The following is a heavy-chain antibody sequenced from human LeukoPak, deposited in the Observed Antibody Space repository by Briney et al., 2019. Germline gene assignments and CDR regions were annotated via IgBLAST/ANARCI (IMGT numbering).Heavy chain of an antibody. CDR2: ISSGSSYI. D-gene: IGHD2-2*01. J-gene: IGHJ6*03. CDR1: GFTFSTYS. Sequence: GGSLRLSCAASGFTFSTYSMNWVRQAPGKGLEWVSSISSGSSYIYYADSVKGRFTISRDDAKNSLYLQMNSQRAEDTAVYYCARYCSSSRCLYYYHMDVWGKGTTVTVSS. V-gene: IGHV3-21*01. CDR3: ARYCSSSRCLYYYHMDV.